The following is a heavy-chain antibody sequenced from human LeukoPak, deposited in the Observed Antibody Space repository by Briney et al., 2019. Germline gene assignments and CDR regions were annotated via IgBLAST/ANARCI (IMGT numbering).Heavy chain of an antibody. D-gene: IGHD3-16*02. CDR3: AREEYVWGSYRDVDY. J-gene: IGHJ4*02. CDR2: ISAYNGNT. CDR1: GYXFSSYG. Sequence: ASVRVSCKASGYXFSSYGMTWVRQAPGQGLEWMGWISAYNGNTNYAQKIQDRVTMTTDTYTSTAYMELRRLRADDTAVYYCAREEYVWGSYRDVDYWGQGTLVTVSS. V-gene: IGHV1-18*01.